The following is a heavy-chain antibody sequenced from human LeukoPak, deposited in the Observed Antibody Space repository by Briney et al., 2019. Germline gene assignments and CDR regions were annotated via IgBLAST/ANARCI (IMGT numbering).Heavy chain of an antibody. CDR3: ASLSSIVATY. Sequence: GGSLRLSCAASGFTFTTSWLSWVRQAPGKGLEWVANIKPDGSDKYYVDSVKGRFTISRDNAKNSLYLQMNSLRAEDTAVYYCASLSSIVATYWGQGILVTVSS. D-gene: IGHD5-12*01. V-gene: IGHV3-7*01. CDR1: GFTFTTSW. CDR2: IKPDGSDK. J-gene: IGHJ4*02.